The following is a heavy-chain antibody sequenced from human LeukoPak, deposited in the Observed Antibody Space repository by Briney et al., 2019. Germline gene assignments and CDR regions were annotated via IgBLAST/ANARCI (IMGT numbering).Heavy chain of an antibody. CDR3: AKAEGAGAVTYSWFDP. CDR2: ISGSGRST. V-gene: IGHV3-23*01. Sequence: GGSLRLSCAASGFTFSSYAMSWVRQAPGKGLEWVSGISGSGRSTYYADSVKGRFTISRDNSKSTLYVQMNSLRGEDTAVYYCAKAEGAGAVTYSWFDPWGQGTLVTVSS. D-gene: IGHD6-13*01. J-gene: IGHJ5*02. CDR1: GFTFSSYA.